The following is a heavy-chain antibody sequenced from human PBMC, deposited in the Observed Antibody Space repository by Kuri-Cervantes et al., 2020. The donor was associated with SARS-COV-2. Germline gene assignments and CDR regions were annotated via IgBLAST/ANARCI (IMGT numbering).Heavy chain of an antibody. Sequence: GGSLRLSCAASGFMFSNYAMGWVRQAPGRGLEWVSTMSDSGGRSYNSVSVKGRFSISRDNSKNMLYLQMNSLRDEDTAIYYCAKMSPRDTSDSFGRKFHFDSWGQGTLVTVSS. CDR1: GFMFSNYA. CDR2: MSDSGGRS. J-gene: IGHJ4*02. D-gene: IGHD3-9*01. V-gene: IGHV3-23*01. CDR3: AKMSPRDTSDSFGRKFHFDS.